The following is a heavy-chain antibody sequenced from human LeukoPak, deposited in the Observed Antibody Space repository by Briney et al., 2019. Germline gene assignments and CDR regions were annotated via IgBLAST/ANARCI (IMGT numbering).Heavy chain of an antibody. V-gene: IGHV4-34*01. CDR3: ARPHYGDYVADDY. CDR2: INHIGST. J-gene: IGHJ4*02. D-gene: IGHD4-17*01. CDR1: GGSISSYY. Sequence: SETLSLTCTVSGGSISSYYWSWIRQPPGKGLEWIGDINHIGSTNYNPSLKSRVTISVDTSKNQFSLKLSSVTAADTAVYYCARPHYGDYVADDYWGQGTLVTVSS.